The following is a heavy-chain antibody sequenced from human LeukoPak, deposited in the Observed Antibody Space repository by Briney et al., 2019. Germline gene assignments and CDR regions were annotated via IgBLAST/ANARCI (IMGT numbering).Heavy chain of an antibody. CDR2: IYTSGST. J-gene: IGHJ4*02. D-gene: IGHD2-2*01. V-gene: IGHV4-61*02. CDR3: AREDIVVVPAAILFDY. Sequence: SETLSLTCTVSGGSISSGSYYWSWIRQPAGKGLEWNGRIYTSGSTNYNPSLKSRVTISVDTSKNQFSLKLSSVTAADTAVYYCAREDIVVVPAAILFDYWGQGTLVTVSS. CDR1: GGSISSGSYY.